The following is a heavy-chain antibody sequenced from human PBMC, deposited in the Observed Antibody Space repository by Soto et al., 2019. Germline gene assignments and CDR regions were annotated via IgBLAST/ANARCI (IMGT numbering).Heavy chain of an antibody. J-gene: IGHJ6*02. Sequence: SVKVSCKASGGTFSSSAISWLRQAPGQGLEWMGGIIPIFGTANYAQKFQGRVTITADESTSTAYMELSSLRSEDTAVYYCAEESQSIAARPRVGAKEYYGMDVWGQGATVPVSS. CDR2: IIPIFGTA. CDR1: GGTFSSSA. CDR3: AEESQSIAARPRVGAKEYYGMDV. V-gene: IGHV1-69*13. D-gene: IGHD6-6*01.